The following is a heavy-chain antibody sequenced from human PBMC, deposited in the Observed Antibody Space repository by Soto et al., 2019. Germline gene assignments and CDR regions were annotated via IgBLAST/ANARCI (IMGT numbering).Heavy chain of an antibody. J-gene: IGHJ6*02. CDR1: GGSISSSNW. D-gene: IGHD3-22*01. CDR2: IYHSGST. V-gene: IGHV4-4*02. CDR3: ARSPDSSGYYPRWYYYGMDV. Sequence: QVQLQESGPGLVKPSGTLCLTCAVSGGSISSSNWWSWVRQPPAKGLEWIGEIYHSGSTNYNPSLKSRVTISVDKSKNQFSLKLSSVTAADTAVYYCARSPDSSGYYPRWYYYGMDVWGQGTTVTVSS.